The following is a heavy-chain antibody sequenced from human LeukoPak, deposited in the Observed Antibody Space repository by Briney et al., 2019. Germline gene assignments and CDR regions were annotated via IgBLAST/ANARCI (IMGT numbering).Heavy chain of an antibody. CDR3: ARVRVTTDYYSYMDV. Sequence: GGSLRLSCAASGFTFDDYDMSWVRQAPGKGLEWVSGVNWNGDSTGYADSVKGRFTISRDNAKNSLYLQMNSLRAEDTALYHCARVRVTTDYYSYMDVWGKGTTVTISS. D-gene: IGHD2-21*02. V-gene: IGHV3-20*01. CDR2: VNWNGDST. J-gene: IGHJ6*03. CDR1: GFTFDDYD.